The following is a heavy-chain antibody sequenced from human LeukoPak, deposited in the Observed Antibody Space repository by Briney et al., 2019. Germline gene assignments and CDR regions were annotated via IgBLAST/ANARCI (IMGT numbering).Heavy chain of an antibody. V-gene: IGHV3-7*01. CDR1: GFTFSSYW. Sequence: GGSLRLSCAASGFTFSSYWMSWVRQAPGKGLEWVANIKQDGSEKYYVDSVKGRFTISRDNAKNSLYLQMNSLRAEDTAVYYCTRGGGYGSSWYVGNFDHWGQGALVTVSS. CDR2: IKQDGSEK. J-gene: IGHJ4*02. CDR3: TRGGGYGSSWYVGNFDH. D-gene: IGHD6-13*01.